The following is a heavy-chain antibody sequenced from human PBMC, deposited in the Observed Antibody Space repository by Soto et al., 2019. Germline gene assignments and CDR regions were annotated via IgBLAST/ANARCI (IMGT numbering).Heavy chain of an antibody. D-gene: IGHD3-10*01. V-gene: IGHV4-59*08. CDR1: GGSINSYY. Sequence: QVQLQESGPGLVKPSETLSLSCTVSGGSINSYYWSWIRQSPGKRMEWIGYVHHSWGSSYNPSLQSRVAISLDTSKSQFSLKVTSVTATDTAVYYCARQGFGPLHGLVDVWGXGTTVTVSS. CDR3: ARQGFGPLHGLVDV. J-gene: IGHJ6*04. CDR2: VHHSWGS.